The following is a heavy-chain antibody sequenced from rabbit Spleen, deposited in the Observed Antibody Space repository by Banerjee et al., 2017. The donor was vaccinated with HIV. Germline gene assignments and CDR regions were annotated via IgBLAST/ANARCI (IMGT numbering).Heavy chain of an antibody. D-gene: IGHD1-1*01. J-gene: IGHJ4*01. Sequence: QSLEESGGDLVKPGASLTLTCTASGFSFSSSYWICWVRQAPGKGLEWIACIDADSGGGTYYSTWAKGRFTVSKTSSTTVTLRMTSLTAADRATYFCARDLLGVIGWNFYLWGPGTLVTVS. CDR1: GFSFSSSYW. CDR3: ARDLLGVIGWNFYL. CDR2: IDADSGGGT. V-gene: IGHV1S40*01.